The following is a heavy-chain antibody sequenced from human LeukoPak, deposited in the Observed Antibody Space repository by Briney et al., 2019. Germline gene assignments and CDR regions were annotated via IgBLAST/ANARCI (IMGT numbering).Heavy chain of an antibody. D-gene: IGHD3-3*01. J-gene: IGHJ4*02. Sequence: GGSQRLSCAASGFTFSSCGMHWVRQAPGKGLEWVAFIRYDINTKSYAESVRGRFTISRDNSNNTLYLEMNSPRPEDTAVYYCVKEASWSGYYITYYFDNWGQGTLVTVSS. CDR3: VKEASWSGYYITYYFDN. V-gene: IGHV3-30*02. CDR1: GFTFSSCG. CDR2: IRYDINTK.